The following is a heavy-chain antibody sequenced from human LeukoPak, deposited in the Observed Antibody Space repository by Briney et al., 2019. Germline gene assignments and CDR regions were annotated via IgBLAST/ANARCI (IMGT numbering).Heavy chain of an antibody. CDR1: GGSFTLYY. D-gene: IGHD5-12*01. Sequence: SETLSLTCAVYGGSFTLYYWSWIRQPPGKGLEWIGYIYYSGSTNYNPSLKSRVTISVDTSKNQFSLKLSSVTAADTAVYYCARGYSGYGPVFDYWGQGTLVTVSS. V-gene: IGHV4-59*01. J-gene: IGHJ4*02. CDR2: IYYSGST. CDR3: ARGYSGYGPVFDY.